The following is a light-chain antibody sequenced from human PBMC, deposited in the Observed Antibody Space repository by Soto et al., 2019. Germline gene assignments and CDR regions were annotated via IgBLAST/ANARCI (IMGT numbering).Light chain of an antibody. Sequence: QSALTHPASVSGSPEQSITISCTETSSDVGGYNYVSWYQHHPGKAPKLMIFDVSNRPSGVSNRFSGSKSGNTASLTISGLQPEDEADYYCSSYTTSNTRQIVFGTGTKVTVL. CDR2: DVS. J-gene: IGLJ1*01. V-gene: IGLV2-14*03. CDR1: SSDVGGYNY. CDR3: SSYTTSNTRQIV.